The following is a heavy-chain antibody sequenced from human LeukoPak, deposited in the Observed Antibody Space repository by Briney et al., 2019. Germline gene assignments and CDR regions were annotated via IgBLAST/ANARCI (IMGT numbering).Heavy chain of an antibody. CDR1: GFTFTNYW. Sequence: PGGSLKLSCKGSGFTFTNYWIRWVRQVPGKGLEWISRICPGGCDTIYRDSVQGRLTISRDNAKNTVFLQLSSLKAEDTAVYYYARYHTGGLGGQGRLVTVSS. D-gene: IGHD1-14*01. CDR3: ARYHTGGL. V-gene: IGHV3-74*01. J-gene: IGHJ4*02. CDR2: ICPGGCDT.